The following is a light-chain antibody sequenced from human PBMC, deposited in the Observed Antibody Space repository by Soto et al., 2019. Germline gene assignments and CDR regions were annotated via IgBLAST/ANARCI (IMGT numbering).Light chain of an antibody. CDR1: QSVSSN. V-gene: IGKV3-15*01. CDR3: QQYNNWPPIT. J-gene: IGKJ5*01. CDR2: GAS. Sequence: EIVMTQSPATLSVSPGERATLSCRASQSVSSNLAWYQQQPGQAPRLLIYGASTRSTGIPARFSCSGSGTEFTLTISSLQSEDFAVYYCQQYNNWPPITFGQGTRLEMK.